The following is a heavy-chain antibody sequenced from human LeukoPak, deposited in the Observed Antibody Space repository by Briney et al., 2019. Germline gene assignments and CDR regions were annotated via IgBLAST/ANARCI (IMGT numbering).Heavy chain of an antibody. CDR1: GFTFSSYA. Sequence: GGSLRLSCAASGFTFSSYAMSWVRQAPGKGLEWVSAISGSGGSTYYADSMKGRFTISRDNSKNTLYLQMNSLRAEDTAVYYCAKVPAEYDILTGCYFDYWGQGTLVTVSS. CDR2: ISGSGGST. J-gene: IGHJ4*02. CDR3: AKVPAEYDILTGCYFDY. V-gene: IGHV3-23*01. D-gene: IGHD3-9*01.